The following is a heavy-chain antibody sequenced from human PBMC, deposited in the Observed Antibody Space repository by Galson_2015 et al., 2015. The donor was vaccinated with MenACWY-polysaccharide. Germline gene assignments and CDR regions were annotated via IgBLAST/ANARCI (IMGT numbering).Heavy chain of an antibody. D-gene: IGHD1-20*01. Sequence: SLRLSCAASGFTFSNYYMYWVRHAPGRGLVWVSRINTDGSYTAHADSVKGRFTISRDNAGNTLSLQMNSLRAEDTAVYYCVAYNWNAVDHWGQGTQVTVSS. V-gene: IGHV3-74*01. CDR3: VAYNWNAVDH. CDR1: GFTFSNYY. J-gene: IGHJ4*02. CDR2: INTDGSYT.